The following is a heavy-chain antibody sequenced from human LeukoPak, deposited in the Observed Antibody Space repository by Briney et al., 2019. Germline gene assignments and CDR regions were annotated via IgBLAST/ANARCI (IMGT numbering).Heavy chain of an antibody. CDR3: AKDLLDIVVDV. J-gene: IGHJ6*02. V-gene: IGHV3-21*04. D-gene: IGHD5-12*01. Sequence: PGGSLRLSCAASGFTLSSYSMNWVRQAPGKGLEWVSSISSSSSYIYYADSVKGRFTISRDNSKNTLYLQMNSLRAEDTAVYYCAKDLLDIVVDVWGQGTTVTVSS. CDR2: ISSSSSYI. CDR1: GFTLSSYS.